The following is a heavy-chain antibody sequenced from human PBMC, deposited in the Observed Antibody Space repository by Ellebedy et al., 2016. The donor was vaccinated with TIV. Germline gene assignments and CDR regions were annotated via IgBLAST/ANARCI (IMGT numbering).Heavy chain of an antibody. CDR3: ARYYRSSWYGNWFDP. V-gene: IGHV1-69*13. J-gene: IGHJ5*02. Sequence: AASVKVSCKASGYTFTSYGISWVRQAPGQGLEWMGGIIPIFGTANYAQKFQGRVTITADESTSTAYLELSSLRSEDTAVYYCARYYRSSWYGNWFDPWGQGTLVTVSS. D-gene: IGHD6-13*01. CDR1: GYTFTSYG. CDR2: IIPIFGTA.